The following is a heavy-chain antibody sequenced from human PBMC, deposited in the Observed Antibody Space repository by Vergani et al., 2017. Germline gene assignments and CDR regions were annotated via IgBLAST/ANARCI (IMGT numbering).Heavy chain of an antibody. Sequence: EVQLLESGGGLVQPGGSLRLSCAASGLTFSSYAMSWVRQAPGKGLEWVSAISGSGGSTYYADSVKGRFTISRDNSKNTLYLQMNSLRAEDTAVYYCAKWDLGYSSSWYWDYFDYWGQGTLVTVSS. J-gene: IGHJ4*02. V-gene: IGHV3-23*01. CDR2: ISGSGGST. D-gene: IGHD6-13*01. CDR3: AKWDLGYSSSWYWDYFDY. CDR1: GLTFSSYA.